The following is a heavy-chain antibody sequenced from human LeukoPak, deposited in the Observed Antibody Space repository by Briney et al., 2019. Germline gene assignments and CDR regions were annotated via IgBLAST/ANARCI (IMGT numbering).Heavy chain of an antibody. D-gene: IGHD3-22*01. CDR2: ISDSGNT. CDR1: GGSISSRNYY. Sequence: SETLSLTCTVSGGSISSRNYYWGWIRQPPGEGLEWIGKISDSGNTYYNPSLKSRVTISVDRSKNQFSLKLSSVTAADTAVYYCARGPTMYYYDSSGHPSPLDYWGQGTLVTVSS. J-gene: IGHJ4*02. V-gene: IGHV4-39*07. CDR3: ARGPTMYYYDSSGHPSPLDY.